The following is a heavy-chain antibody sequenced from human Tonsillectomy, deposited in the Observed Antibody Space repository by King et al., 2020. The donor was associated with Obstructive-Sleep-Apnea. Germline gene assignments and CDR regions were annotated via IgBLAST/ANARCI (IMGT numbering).Heavy chain of an antibody. Sequence: QLVPSGGGLVKPGGSLRLSCEASGFTFSNAWMSWVRQAPGKGLEWVGRIKSKTDGGTTDYAAPVKGRFTISRDDSKNTLYLQMNSLKTEDTAVYYCTTGGLEQYYYYYGMDVWGQGTTVTVSS. J-gene: IGHJ6*02. CDR3: TTGGLEQYYYYYGMDV. CDR1: GFTFSNAW. D-gene: IGHD1/OR15-1a*01. V-gene: IGHV3-15*01. CDR2: IKSKTDGGTT.